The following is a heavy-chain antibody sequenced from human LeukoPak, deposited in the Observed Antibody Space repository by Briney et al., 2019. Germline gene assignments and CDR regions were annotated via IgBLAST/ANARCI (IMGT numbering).Heavy chain of an antibody. D-gene: IGHD6-19*01. Sequence: GFLRLSCATSGFIFSRYWMSWVRQAPGKGLEWVANMNQDESERNYVDSVKGRFTISRDNAKNSLDLQMNSLRAEDTAVYYCARYGNGEWLAHYAFDVWGQGTMVTVAS. CDR2: MNQDESER. V-gene: IGHV3-7*01. J-gene: IGHJ3*01. CDR1: GFIFSRYW. CDR3: ARYGNGEWLAHYAFDV.